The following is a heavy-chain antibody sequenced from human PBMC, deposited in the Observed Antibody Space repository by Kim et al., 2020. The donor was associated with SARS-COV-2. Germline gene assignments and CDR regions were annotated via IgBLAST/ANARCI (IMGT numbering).Heavy chain of an antibody. V-gene: IGHV3-48*01. CDR3: ASLYSGY. J-gene: IGHJ4*02. CDR1: GFTFSSYS. CDR2: ISSSSSTI. Sequence: GSLRLSCAASGFTFSSYSMNWVRQAPGKGLEWGSYISSSSSTIYYADSVKGRFTISRDNAKNALYLQMNSLRAEDTAGYYCASLYSGYWGQGTLDPVPS. D-gene: IGHD1-26*01.